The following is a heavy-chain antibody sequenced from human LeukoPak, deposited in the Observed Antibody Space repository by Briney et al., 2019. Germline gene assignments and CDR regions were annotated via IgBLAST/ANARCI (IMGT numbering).Heavy chain of an antibody. J-gene: IGHJ4*02. D-gene: IGHD2/OR15-2a*01. V-gene: IGHV3-23*01. Sequence: GGSLRLSCAASGFTFGSYGMSWVRQAPGKGLEWVSAISTSAAGTYHAASVKGRFTISRDNSRNTLYLQMNSLRAEDTAVYYCAKASAVDHYLSFDYWGQGSLVTVSS. CDR2: ISTSAAGT. CDR3: AKASAVDHYLSFDY. CDR1: GFTFGSYG.